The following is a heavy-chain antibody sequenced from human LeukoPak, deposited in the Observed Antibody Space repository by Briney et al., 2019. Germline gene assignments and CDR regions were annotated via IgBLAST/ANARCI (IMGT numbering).Heavy chain of an antibody. Sequence: GSLRLSCAASGFTFKSYWIHWARQVPGKGLVLVPRISPDGRSTNYADSVKGRFTISRDKAKNTLYLQMNSLTGEDTALYYCARGASSGYRIDYWGQGTLVTVSS. D-gene: IGHD3-10*01. CDR3: ARGASSGYRIDY. CDR2: ISPDGRST. CDR1: GFTFKSYW. V-gene: IGHV3-74*01. J-gene: IGHJ4*02.